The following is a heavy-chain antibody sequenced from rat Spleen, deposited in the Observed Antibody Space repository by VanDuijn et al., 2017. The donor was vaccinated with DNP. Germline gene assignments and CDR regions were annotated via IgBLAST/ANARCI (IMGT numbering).Heavy chain of an antibody. CDR3: ARWATFFDY. D-gene: IGHD1-11*01. CDR2: ISYSGST. Sequence: EVQLQESGPGLVKPSQSLSLTCSVTGYSITSSYRWNWIRKFPGNKMEWMGYISYSGSTKYNPSLKSRISITRDTSKNQFFLQLNSVTTEDTATYYCARWATFFDYWGQGVMVTVSS. CDR1: GYSITSSY. J-gene: IGHJ2*01. V-gene: IGHV3-1*01.